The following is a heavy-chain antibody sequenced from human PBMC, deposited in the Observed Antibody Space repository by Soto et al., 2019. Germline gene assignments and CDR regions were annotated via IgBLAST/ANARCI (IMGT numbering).Heavy chain of an antibody. CDR3: ARASIRNCSSTSCYTFDI. CDR1: GYTFTSYD. CDR2: MNPNSGNT. Sequence: GASVKVSCKASGYTFTSYDINWVRQATGQGLEWMVWMNPNSGNTGYAQKFQGRVTMTRNTSISTAYMELSSLRSEDTAVYYCARASIRNCSSTSCYTFDIWGQGTMVTVSS. V-gene: IGHV1-8*01. D-gene: IGHD2-2*02. J-gene: IGHJ3*02.